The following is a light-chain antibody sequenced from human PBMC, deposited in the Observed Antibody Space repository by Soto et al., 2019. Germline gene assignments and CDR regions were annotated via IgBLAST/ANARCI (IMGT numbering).Light chain of an antibody. CDR3: SSYTSSSTLV. CDR2: DVS. CDR1: SSDVGGYKY. V-gene: IGLV2-14*01. Sequence: QSALTQPASVSGSPGQSITISCTGTSSDVGGYKYVSWYQQDPGKAPKLMIYDVSNRPSGVSNRFSGSKSGNTASLTISGLQAEDEADYYSSSYTSSSTLVFGTGTKVTVL. J-gene: IGLJ1*01.